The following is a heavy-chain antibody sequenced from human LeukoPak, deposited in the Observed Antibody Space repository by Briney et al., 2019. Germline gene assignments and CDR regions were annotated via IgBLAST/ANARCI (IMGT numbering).Heavy chain of an antibody. V-gene: IGHV4-38-2*02. CDR1: GYSISSGYY. CDR2: IYHSGST. D-gene: IGHD1-1*01. Sequence: SETLSLTCTVSGYSISSGYYWGWIRQPPGKGLEWIGSIYHSGSTYYNPSLKSRVTISVDTSKNQFSLKLSSVTAADTAVYYCARDWNRYAYWGQGTLVTVSS. J-gene: IGHJ4*02. CDR3: ARDWNRYAY.